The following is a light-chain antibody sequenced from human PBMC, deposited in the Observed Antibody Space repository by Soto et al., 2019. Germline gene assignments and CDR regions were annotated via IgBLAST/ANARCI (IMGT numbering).Light chain of an antibody. Sequence: QSALTQPRSVSGSPGQSVTISCTGTSSDVGGYEYVSWYQQYPGKAPKLMIYAVTRRPSGVPDRFSGSKSGNTASLTISGLQAEDEADYYCSSFTSTSTRLFGSGTKVTVL. CDR3: SSFTSTSTRL. J-gene: IGLJ1*01. V-gene: IGLV2-11*01. CDR2: AVT. CDR1: SSDVGGYEY.